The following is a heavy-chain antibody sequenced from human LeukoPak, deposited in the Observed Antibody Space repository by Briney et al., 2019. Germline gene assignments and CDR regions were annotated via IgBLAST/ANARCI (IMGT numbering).Heavy chain of an antibody. CDR2: IIPIFGTA. J-gene: IGHJ6*02. D-gene: IGHD2-2*01. CDR1: GGTFSSYA. Sequence: SVKVSCKASGGTFSSYAISWVRQAPGQGLEWMGGIIPIFGTANYAQKFQGRVTITADESTSTAYMELSSLRSEDTAAYYCARRTLPGQDIVVVPAPYYYYGMDVWGQGTTVTVSS. V-gene: IGHV1-69*01. CDR3: ARRTLPGQDIVVVPAPYYYYGMDV.